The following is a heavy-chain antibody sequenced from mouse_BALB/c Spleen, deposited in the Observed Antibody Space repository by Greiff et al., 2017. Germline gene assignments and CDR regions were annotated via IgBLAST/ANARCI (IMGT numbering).Heavy chain of an antibody. Sequence: VQLQQSGPELVKPGASVKISCKASGYSFTSYYIHWVKQRPGQGLEWIGWIFPGSGNTKYNEKFKGKATLTADTSSSTAYMQLSSLTSEDSAVYFCARGGITTRNYYAMDYWGQGTSVTVSS. D-gene: IGHD2-4*01. V-gene: IGHV1-66*01. CDR2: IFPGSGNT. J-gene: IGHJ4*01. CDR1: GYSFTSYY. CDR3: ARGGITTRNYYAMDY.